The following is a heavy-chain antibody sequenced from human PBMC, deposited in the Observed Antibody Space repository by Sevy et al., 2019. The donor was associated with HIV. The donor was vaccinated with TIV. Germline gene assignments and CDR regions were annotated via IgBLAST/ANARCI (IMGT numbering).Heavy chain of an antibody. V-gene: IGHV3-30*04. Sequence: GGSLRLSCAASGFTFSSYAMHWVRQAPGKGLEWVAVISYDGSNKYYADSVKGRFTISRDNSKNTLYLQMNSLRAEDTAVYYCARGRGTYYDYVQGYWDQGTLVTVSS. J-gene: IGHJ4*02. CDR3: ARGRGTYYDYVQGY. CDR1: GFTFSSYA. CDR2: ISYDGSNK. D-gene: IGHD3-16*01.